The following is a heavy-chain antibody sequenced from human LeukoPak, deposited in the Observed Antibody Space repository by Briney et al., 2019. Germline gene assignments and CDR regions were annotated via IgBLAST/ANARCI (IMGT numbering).Heavy chain of an antibody. CDR3: ARVHVGTTGSTFDY. J-gene: IGHJ4*02. CDR2: IKQDGSEK. V-gene: IGHV3-7*05. D-gene: IGHD1-26*01. CDR1: RFTFSNYW. Sequence: PGGSLRLSCAASRFTFSNYWLSWVRQAPGKGLEWVAKIKQDGSEKNYVGSVKGRFTISRDNAKNSLYLQMNSLRSDDTAVYYCARVHVGTTGSTFDYWGQGTLVTVSS.